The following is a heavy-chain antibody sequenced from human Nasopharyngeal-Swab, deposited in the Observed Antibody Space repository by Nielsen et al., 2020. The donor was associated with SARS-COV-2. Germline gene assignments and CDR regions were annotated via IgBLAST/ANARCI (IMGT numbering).Heavy chain of an antibody. Sequence: SVQVSCKASGGTFSSYAISWVRQPPGQGLEWMGGIIPIFGIANYAQKFQGRVTITADESTSTAYMELSSLRSEDTAVYYCARTYYYGSGSYYNFDYWGQGTLVTVSS. V-gene: IGHV1-69*13. D-gene: IGHD3-10*01. J-gene: IGHJ4*02. CDR2: IIPIFGIA. CDR3: ARTYYYGSGSYYNFDY. CDR1: GGTFSSYA.